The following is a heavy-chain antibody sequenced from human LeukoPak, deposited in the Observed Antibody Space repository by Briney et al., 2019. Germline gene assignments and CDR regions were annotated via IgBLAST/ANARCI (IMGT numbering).Heavy chain of an antibody. Sequence: GRSLRLSCAASGFTFSSYAMHWVRQAPDKGLEWVAVISYDGSNKYYADSVKGRFTISGDNSKNTLYLQMNSLRAEGTAVYYCAKSCRPRGSNIAVDYWGQGTLVTVSS. CDR3: AKSCRPRGSNIAVDY. D-gene: IGHD6-13*01. V-gene: IGHV3-30-3*02. CDR1: GFTFSSYA. CDR2: ISYDGSNK. J-gene: IGHJ4*02.